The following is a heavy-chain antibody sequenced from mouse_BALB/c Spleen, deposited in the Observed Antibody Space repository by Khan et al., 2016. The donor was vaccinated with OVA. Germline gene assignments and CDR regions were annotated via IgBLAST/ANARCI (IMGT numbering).Heavy chain of an antibody. Sequence: VELVESGPGLVAPSQSLSITCTVSGFSLNSYGVNWVRQPPGKGLEWLGVIWADGSTNYHSALISRLSISKDNSKSQVFLKLNSLQTDDTATYYCAKWGDGSTYAMDYWGQGTSVTVSS. J-gene: IGHJ4*01. CDR2: IWADGST. CDR3: AKWGDGSTYAMDY. D-gene: IGHD2-3*01. CDR1: GFSLNSYG. V-gene: IGHV2-3*01.